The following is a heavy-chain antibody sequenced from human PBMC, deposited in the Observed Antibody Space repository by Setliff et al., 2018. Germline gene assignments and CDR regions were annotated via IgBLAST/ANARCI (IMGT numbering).Heavy chain of an antibody. V-gene: IGHV1-18*01. CDR3: ARDPPTYYYDSSGYGDAFDI. D-gene: IGHD3-22*01. J-gene: IGHJ3*02. CDR2: FSAYNGNT. Sequence: ASVKVSCKASGYTFTSYGISWVRQAPGQGLEWMGWFSAYNGNTNYAQKLQGRVTMTTDTSTSTAYMELRSLRSDDTAVYYCARDPPTYYYDSSGYGDAFDIWGQGTMVTVSS. CDR1: GYTFTSYG.